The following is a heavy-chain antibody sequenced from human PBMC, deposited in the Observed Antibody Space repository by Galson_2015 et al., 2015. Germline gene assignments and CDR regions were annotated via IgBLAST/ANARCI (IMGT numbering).Heavy chain of an antibody. V-gene: IGHV3-64D*08. Sequence: SLRLSCAASGFTFSSYAMHWVRQAPGKGLEYVSAISSNGGSTYYADSVKGRFTISRDNSKNTLYLQMSSLRAEDTAVYYCVKTGSQEMATISRGNYWGQGTLVTVSS. D-gene: IGHD5-24*01. CDR3: VKTGSQEMATISRGNY. CDR1: GFTFSSYA. J-gene: IGHJ4*02. CDR2: ISSNGGST.